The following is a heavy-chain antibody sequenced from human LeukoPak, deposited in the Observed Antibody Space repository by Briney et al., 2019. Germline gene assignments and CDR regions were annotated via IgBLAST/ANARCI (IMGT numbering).Heavy chain of an antibody. J-gene: IGHJ5*02. V-gene: IGHV3-23*01. CDR2: IVGSGGST. D-gene: IGHD3-10*01. CDR1: GFTFSSYA. Sequence: GGSLRLSCAASGFTFSSYAMSWVRQAPGKGLEWVSGIVGSGGSTHYADSVKGRWTISRDNSQNTLYLQMNSLRAEDTAVYYCARDTNPYYYGSGSYTGWFDPWGQGTLVTVSS. CDR3: ARDTNPYYYGSGSYTGWFDP.